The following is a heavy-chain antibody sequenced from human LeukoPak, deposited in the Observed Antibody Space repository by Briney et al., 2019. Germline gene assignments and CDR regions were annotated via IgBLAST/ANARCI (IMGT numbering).Heavy chain of an antibody. D-gene: IGHD4/OR15-4a*01. CDR1: GFTFSKYA. Sequence: GGSLRLSCAASGFTFSKYAMSWVRQAPGKGREWGSAILCCFHPTPYPHSVKSLFTISRHNSNNTLYLQMNSLGPEDTAVYYCTKDRDDYGDPESFDFWGQGTMVTVSS. CDR2: ILCCFHPT. J-gene: IGHJ3*01. CDR3: TKDRDDYGDPESFDF. V-gene: IGHV3-23*01.